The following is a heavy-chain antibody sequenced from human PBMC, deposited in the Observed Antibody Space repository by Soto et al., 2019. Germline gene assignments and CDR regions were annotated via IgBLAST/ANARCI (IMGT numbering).Heavy chain of an antibody. V-gene: IGHV1-69*06. D-gene: IGHD2-2*01. CDR3: ASRVDIVVVPAARQYYYYGMDV. Sequence: GASVKVSCKASGGTFSSYAISWVRQAPGQGLEWMGGIIPIFGTANYAQKFQGRVTITADKSTSTAYMELSSLRSEDTAVYYCASRVDIVVVPAARQYYYYGMDVWGQGTTVTVSS. CDR2: IIPIFGTA. CDR1: GGTFSSYA. J-gene: IGHJ6*02.